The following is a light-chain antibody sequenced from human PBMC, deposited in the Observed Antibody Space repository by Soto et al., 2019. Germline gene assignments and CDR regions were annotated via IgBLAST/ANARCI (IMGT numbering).Light chain of an antibody. CDR1: QTISSW. Sequence: DIQMTQSPSTLSGSVGDRVTITCRASQTISSWLAWYQQKPGKAPKLLIYKASTLKSGVPSRFSGSGSGTDFTLTISSLQPEDFATYYCQQYYSHPLTFGQGTRLEIK. CDR3: QQYYSHPLT. CDR2: KAS. J-gene: IGKJ5*01. V-gene: IGKV1-5*03.